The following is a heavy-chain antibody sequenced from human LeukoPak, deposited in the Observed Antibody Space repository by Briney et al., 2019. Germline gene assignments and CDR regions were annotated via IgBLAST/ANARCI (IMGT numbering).Heavy chain of an antibody. D-gene: IGHD3-16*01. Sequence: GGSLRLSCSASGFTFSDYDMNWVRQAPGKGLEWVSSISGLSTHIYYGDSGKGRFSISRDNAKNSVYLQMNSLGVEDTAIYYCGRAFPPLRTSSAGDLWGQGILVTVSS. CDR2: ISGLSTHI. CDR1: GFTFSDYD. CDR3: GRAFPPLRTSSAGDL. V-gene: IGHV3-69-1*02. J-gene: IGHJ4*02.